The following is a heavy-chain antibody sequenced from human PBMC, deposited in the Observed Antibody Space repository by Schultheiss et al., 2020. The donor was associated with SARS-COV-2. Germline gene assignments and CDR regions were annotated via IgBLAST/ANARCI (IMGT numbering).Heavy chain of an antibody. D-gene: IGHD5-18*01. CDR2: IYYSGST. CDR3: ARDGVQLWSRPFDY. Sequence: SGPTLVKPTETLTLTCTVSGFSLSNARMGVSWIRQPPGKGLEWIGYIYYSGSTYYNPSLKSRVTISVDTSKNQFSLKLSSVTAADTAVYYCARDGVQLWSRPFDYWGQGTLVTVSS. CDR1: GFSLSNARMG. V-gene: IGHV4-31*03. J-gene: IGHJ4*02.